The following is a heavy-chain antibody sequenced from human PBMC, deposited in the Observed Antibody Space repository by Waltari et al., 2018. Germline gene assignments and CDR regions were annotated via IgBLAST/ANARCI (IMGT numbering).Heavy chain of an antibody. J-gene: IGHJ4*02. D-gene: IGHD4-17*01. CDR2: SYHSGST. CDR3: ARELSYGDYEV. V-gene: IGHV4-4*02. CDR1: GGSISSSNW. Sequence: QVQLQESGPGLVKPSGTLSLTCAVSGGSISSSNWWSGVGRPPGKGREGIGESYHSGSTNYNPSLKSRVTISVAKSKNQFSLKLSSVTAADTAVYYCARELSYGDYEVWGQGTLVTVSS.